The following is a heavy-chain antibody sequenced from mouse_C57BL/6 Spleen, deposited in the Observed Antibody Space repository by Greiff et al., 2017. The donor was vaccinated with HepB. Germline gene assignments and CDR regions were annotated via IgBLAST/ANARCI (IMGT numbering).Heavy chain of an antibody. J-gene: IGHJ3*01. CDR2: ISSGGSYT. Sequence: EVKVVESGGDLVKPGGSLKLSCAASGFTFSSYGMSWVRQTPDKRLEWVATISSGGSYTYYPDSVKGRFTISRDNAKNTLYLQMSSLKSEDTAMYYCARHGEKDWFAYWGQGTLVTVSA. CDR1: GFTFSSYG. V-gene: IGHV5-6*01. CDR3: ARHGEKDWFAY.